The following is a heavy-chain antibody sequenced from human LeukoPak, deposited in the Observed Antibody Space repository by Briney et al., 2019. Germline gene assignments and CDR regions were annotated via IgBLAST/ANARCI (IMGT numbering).Heavy chain of an antibody. CDR3: ARPPSPIAAAGTRMDWFDP. V-gene: IGHV1-2*02. J-gene: IGHJ5*02. D-gene: IGHD6-13*01. Sequence: ASVKVSCKASGYTFTGYYMHWVRQAPGQGLEWMGWINPNSGGTNYAQKFQGRVTMTRDTSISTAYMELSRLRSDDTAVYYCARPPSPIAAAGTRMDWFDPWGQGTLVTVSS. CDR2: INPNSGGT. CDR1: GYTFTGYY.